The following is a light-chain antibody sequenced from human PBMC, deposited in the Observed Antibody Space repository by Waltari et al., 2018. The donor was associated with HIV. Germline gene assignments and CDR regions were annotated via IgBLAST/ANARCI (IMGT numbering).Light chain of an antibody. CDR3: SSYTSSTVV. CDR1: SSDVGSYNR. Sequence: QSALTQPPSVSGSPGQSVTISCTGTSSDVGSYNRVSWYQQPPGTAPKLMIYEVNNRPSGVPDPFSGSKSGNTASLTISGLQAEDEADYYCSSYTSSTVVFGGGTKLTVL. J-gene: IGLJ2*01. CDR2: EVN. V-gene: IGLV2-18*02.